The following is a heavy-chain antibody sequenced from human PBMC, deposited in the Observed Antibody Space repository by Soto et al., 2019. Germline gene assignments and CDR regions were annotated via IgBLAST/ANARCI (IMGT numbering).Heavy chain of an antibody. CDR2: IKQDGSEK. Sequence: HPGGSLRLSCAASGFTFSSYWMSWVRQAPGKGLEWVANIKQDGSEKYYVDSVKGRFTISRDNAKNSLYLQMNSLRAEDTAVYYCARGPRRDGYKSLWYFDLWGRGTLVTVSS. D-gene: IGHD5-12*01. V-gene: IGHV3-7*03. CDR1: GFTFSSYW. J-gene: IGHJ2*01. CDR3: ARGPRRDGYKSLWYFDL.